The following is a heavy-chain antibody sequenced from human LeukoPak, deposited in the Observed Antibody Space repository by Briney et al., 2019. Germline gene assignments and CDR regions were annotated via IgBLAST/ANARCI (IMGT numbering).Heavy chain of an antibody. CDR3: ARDDCTRTSCKSFDY. CDR2: INPNSGGT. Sequence: GASAKVSCKASGYTFTGYYMHWVRQAPGQGLEWMGWINPNSGGTNYVQKFQGRVTMTRDTSISTAYMELSRLRSDDTAVYYCARDDCTRTSCKSFDYWGQGTLVTVSS. D-gene: IGHD2-2*01. V-gene: IGHV1-2*02. CDR1: GYTFTGYY. J-gene: IGHJ4*02.